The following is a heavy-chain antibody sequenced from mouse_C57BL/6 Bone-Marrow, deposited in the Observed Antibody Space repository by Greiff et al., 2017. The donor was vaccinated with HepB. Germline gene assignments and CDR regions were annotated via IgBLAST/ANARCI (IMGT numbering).Heavy chain of an antibody. J-gene: IGHJ4*01. D-gene: IGHD2-4*01. CDR3: ARGVYYDYDEGYYYAMDY. V-gene: IGHV5-17*01. Sequence: DVMLVESGGGLVKPGGSLKLSCAASGFTFSDYGMHWVRQAPETGLEWVAYISSGSSTIYYADTVKGRFTISRDNAKNTLFLQMTSLRSEDTAMYYCARGVYYDYDEGYYYAMDYWGQGTSVTVSS. CDR1: GFTFSDYG. CDR2: ISSGSSTI.